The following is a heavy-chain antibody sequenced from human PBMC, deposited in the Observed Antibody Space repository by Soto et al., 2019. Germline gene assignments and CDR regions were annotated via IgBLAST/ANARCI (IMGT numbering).Heavy chain of an antibody. Sequence: SVKVSCNASGGTFSSYSISWVRQAPGQGLEWMGGIIPIFGTANYAQKFQGRVTITADESTSTAYMELSSLRSEDTAVYYCARHSSGWPFPKPLDYWGQGTLVTVSS. CDR1: GGTFSSYS. CDR2: IIPIFGTA. CDR3: ARHSSGWPFPKPLDY. V-gene: IGHV1-69*13. D-gene: IGHD6-19*01. J-gene: IGHJ4*02.